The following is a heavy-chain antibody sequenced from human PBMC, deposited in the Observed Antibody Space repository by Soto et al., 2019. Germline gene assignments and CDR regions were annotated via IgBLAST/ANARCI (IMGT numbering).Heavy chain of an antibody. Sequence: VEMLESGPGLVKPSETRSITCAVTGGSISSGDNYGSGIRQPPWKGLEWIGYIYFSGNTYCNPALRSRFTISLDTSKSQFSLKLSALTASDTAVYYCAGGSVAGMDYFDDWVQGTLVTVSS. CDR1: GGSISSGDNY. CDR2: IYFSGNT. CDR3: AGGSVAGMDYFDD. D-gene: IGHD6-19*01. V-gene: IGHV4-30-4*01. J-gene: IGHJ4*02.